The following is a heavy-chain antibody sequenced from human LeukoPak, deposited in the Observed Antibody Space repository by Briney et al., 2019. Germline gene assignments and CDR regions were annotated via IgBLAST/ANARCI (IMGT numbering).Heavy chain of an antibody. J-gene: IGHJ4*02. V-gene: IGHV4-38-2*01. CDR1: GYSITNGYY. Sequence: SETLSLTCAVPGYSITNGYYWGWIRQAPGKGLEWIGSSYHRGNAHYKSSLNGRVAISTDTSKNQFSLTLTSVTAADTAVYFCVRLLGDSRGYYPRSFYIDSWGQGILVSVSS. D-gene: IGHD3-22*01. CDR3: VRLLGDSRGYYPRSFYIDS. CDR2: SYHRGNA.